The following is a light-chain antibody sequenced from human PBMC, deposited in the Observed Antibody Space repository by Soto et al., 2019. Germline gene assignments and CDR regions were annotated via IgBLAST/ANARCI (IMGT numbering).Light chain of an antibody. V-gene: IGKV1-39*01. CDR1: QSIDTY. CDR2: GAS. Sequence: DIQMTQSPSSLSASIGDTVTIACRASQSIDTYLHWYQQKPGKTPNLLIHGASGLQSGVPSRFSGSGSGTDFTLTIRSLQPEDFATYYCQQSYGTLYTFGQGTNVEIK. CDR3: QQSYGTLYT. J-gene: IGKJ2*01.